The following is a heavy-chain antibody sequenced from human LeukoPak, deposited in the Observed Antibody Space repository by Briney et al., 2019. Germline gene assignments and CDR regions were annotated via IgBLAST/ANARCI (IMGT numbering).Heavy chain of an antibody. Sequence: GRSLRLSCGASGFTFSDFWMHWVRQAPGKGLVWVSRINSSGTVTNYADSVKGRLTISRDNAKNTLYLQMNSLRAEDTAVYYCARVAPRFGAIAVAGTGIDYWGQGTLVTVSS. D-gene: IGHD6-19*01. V-gene: IGHV3-74*01. CDR3: ARVAPRFGAIAVAGTGIDY. J-gene: IGHJ4*02. CDR2: INSSGTVT. CDR1: GFTFSDFW.